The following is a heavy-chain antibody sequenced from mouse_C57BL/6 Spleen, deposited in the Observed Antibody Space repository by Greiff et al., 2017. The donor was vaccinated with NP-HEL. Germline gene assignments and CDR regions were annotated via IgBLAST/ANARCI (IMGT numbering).Heavy chain of an antibody. J-gene: IGHJ2*01. V-gene: IGHV1-43*01. CDR3: ASDDY. Sequence: VQLQQSGPELVKPGASVKISCKASGYSFTGYYMHWVKQSSEKSLEWIGEINPSTGGTSYNQKFKGKATLTVDKSSSTAYMQLKSLTSEDSAVYYCASDDYWGQGTTLTVSS. CDR2: INPSTGGT. CDR1: GYSFTGYY.